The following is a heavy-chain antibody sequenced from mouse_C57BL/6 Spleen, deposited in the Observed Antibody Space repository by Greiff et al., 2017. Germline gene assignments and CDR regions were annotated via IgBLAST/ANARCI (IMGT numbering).Heavy chain of an antibody. CDR3: VSQVYYYGIIDY. CDR1: GFSFNTYA. V-gene: IGHV10-1*01. Sequence: EVQRVESGGGLVQPKGSLKLSCAASGFSFNTYAMNWVRQAPGQGLEWVARIRSKSNNYATYYADSVKDRFTISRDDLEIMRYLQKNNLKTEYTGMYYGVSQVYYYGIIDYWGQGTSVTVSS. D-gene: IGHD1-1*01. CDR2: IRSKSNNYAT. J-gene: IGHJ4*01.